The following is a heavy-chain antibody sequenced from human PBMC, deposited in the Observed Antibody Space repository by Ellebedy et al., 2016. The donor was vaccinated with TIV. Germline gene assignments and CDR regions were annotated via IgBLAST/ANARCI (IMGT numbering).Heavy chain of an antibody. V-gene: IGHV2-5*02. CDR3: AHSELGLERRTWGY. D-gene: IGHD1-1*01. CDR2: IYWDVGK. CDR1: GFSLSTSGVG. J-gene: IGHJ4*02. Sequence: SGPTLVKPAQTLTLTCTFPGFSLSTSGVGVGWIRQPPRKALEWLALIYWDVGKRYSPSLKSRLTITKDTSKNQVVLTMTNMDPVDTATYYGAHSELGLERRTWGYWGQGTLVTVSS.